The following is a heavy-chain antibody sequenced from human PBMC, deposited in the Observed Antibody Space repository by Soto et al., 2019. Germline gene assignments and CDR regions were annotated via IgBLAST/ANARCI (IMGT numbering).Heavy chain of an antibody. CDR1: GFTFSSYS. CDR3: ARDRAKSYCCYYYDMDV. Sequence: EVQLVVSGGGLVQPGGSLRLSCAASGFTFSSYSMNWVRQAPGKGLEWVSYISSSSSTIYYADCGKGLFTISRDNAKNSMYPHMDSLGAEDSAVYYCARDRAKSYCCYYYDMDVWGQGTTVTVSS. D-gene: IGHD3-10*01. J-gene: IGHJ6*02. CDR2: ISSSSSTI. V-gene: IGHV3-48*01.